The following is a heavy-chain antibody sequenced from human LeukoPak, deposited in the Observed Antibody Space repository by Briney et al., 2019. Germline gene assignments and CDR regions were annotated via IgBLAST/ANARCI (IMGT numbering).Heavy chain of an antibody. D-gene: IGHD3-10*01. Sequence: SETLSLTCIVSGGSIRSYFWSWIRQPPGKGLEWIGYIYYSGSTSYNPSLKSRVTISVDRSKNQFSLKLSTVTAADTAVYYCASTMVRGFYYYGMDVWGQGTTVTVPS. V-gene: IGHV4-59*08. CDR1: GGSIRSYF. CDR2: IYYSGST. CDR3: ASTMVRGFYYYGMDV. J-gene: IGHJ6*02.